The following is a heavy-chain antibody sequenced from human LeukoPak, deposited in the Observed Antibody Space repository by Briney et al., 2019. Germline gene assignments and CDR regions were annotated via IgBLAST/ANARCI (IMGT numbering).Heavy chain of an antibody. D-gene: IGHD5-18*01. CDR2: ISAYNGNT. CDR1: GYTFTSYG. J-gene: IGHJ3*02. V-gene: IGHV1-18*04. CDR3: ARDGDSTNVHAFDI. Sequence: ASVKVSSKASGYTFTSYGISWVRQAPGQGLEWMGWISAYNGNTNYAQKLQGRVTMTTDTSTSTAYMELRSLRSDDTAVYYCARDGDSTNVHAFDIWGQGTMVTVSS.